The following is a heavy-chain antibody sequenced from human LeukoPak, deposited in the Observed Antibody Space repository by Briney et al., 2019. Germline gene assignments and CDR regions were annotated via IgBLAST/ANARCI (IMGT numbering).Heavy chain of an antibody. D-gene: IGHD4-17*01. CDR1: GGSFSGYY. J-gene: IGHJ4*02. V-gene: IGHV4-34*01. Sequence: SETLSLTCAVSGGSFSGYYWTWIRQPPGEGLEWIGEINHSGSANYNLSLKSRVTISLDTSKNQFSLKLSSVTAADTAVYYCARGQGTVTTHWGQGTLVTVSS. CDR3: ARGQGTVTTH. CDR2: INHSGSA.